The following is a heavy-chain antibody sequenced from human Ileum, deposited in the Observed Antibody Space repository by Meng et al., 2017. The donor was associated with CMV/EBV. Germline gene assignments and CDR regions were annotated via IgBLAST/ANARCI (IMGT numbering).Heavy chain of an antibody. CDR1: GFTFSSYW. D-gene: IGHD1-26*01. CDR3: ARDWGKLGIMGDTLLVDY. V-gene: IGHV3-7*01. CDR2: IKKDGSEK. Sequence: GGSLRLSCVASGFTFSSYWMSWVRQAPGKGLEWVANIKKDGSEKYYVDSVKGRFTISRDNAKNSLYLQMNSLRAEDTAVYYCARDWGKLGIMGDTLLVDYWGQGTLVTVSS. J-gene: IGHJ4*02.